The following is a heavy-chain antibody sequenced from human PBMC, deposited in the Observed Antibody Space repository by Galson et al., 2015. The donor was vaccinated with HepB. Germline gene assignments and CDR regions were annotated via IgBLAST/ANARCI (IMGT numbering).Heavy chain of an antibody. J-gene: IGHJ4*02. CDR1: GFTLNSYG. D-gene: IGHD3-22*01. V-gene: IGHV3-30*02. CDR2: TWYDGRNK. CDR3: VRDRPTEYYYDSYGYAYYFDY. Sequence: SLRLSCAVSGFTLNSYGMHWVRQAPGKGLEWVAFTWYDGRNKYYADSVKGRFTISRDNSKNTLYLQMNSLRAEDTAVYYCVRDRPTEYYYDSYGYAYYFDYWGQGTLVTASS.